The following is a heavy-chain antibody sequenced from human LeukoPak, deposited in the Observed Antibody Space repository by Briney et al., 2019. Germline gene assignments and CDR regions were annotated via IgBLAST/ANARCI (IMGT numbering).Heavy chain of an antibody. CDR3: ARSSGWSFDY. CDR1: GFTFSSYA. J-gene: IGHJ4*02. CDR2: ISSNGGST. V-gene: IGHV3-64*04. Sequence: PGGSLRLSCAASGFTFSSYAMHWVRQAPGKGLEYVSAISSNGGSTYYADSVKGRFTISRDNSKNTLYLQMNSLRAEDTAVYYCARSSGWSFDYWGQGTLVTVSS. D-gene: IGHD6-19*01.